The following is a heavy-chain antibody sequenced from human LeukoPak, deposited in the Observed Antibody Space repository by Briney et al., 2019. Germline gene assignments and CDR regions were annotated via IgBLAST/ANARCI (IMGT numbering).Heavy chain of an antibody. Sequence: PGGSLRLSCAASGFTFSSYDMHWVRQATGKRLEWVSAIGTAGDTYYPGSVKGRFTISRENAKNSLYLQMNSLRAGDTAVYYCARAGYSSSWFAGASPYYYYGMDVWGQGTTVTVSS. D-gene: IGHD6-13*01. CDR3: ARAGYSSSWFAGASPYYYYGMDV. V-gene: IGHV3-13*01. J-gene: IGHJ6*02. CDR2: IGTAGDT. CDR1: GFTFSSYD.